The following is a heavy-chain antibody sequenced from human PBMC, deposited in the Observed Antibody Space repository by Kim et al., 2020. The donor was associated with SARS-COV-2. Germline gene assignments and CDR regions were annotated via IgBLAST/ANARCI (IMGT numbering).Heavy chain of an antibody. V-gene: IGHV3-74*01. CDR3: ARDPNSGSYWGRDAFDI. J-gene: IGHJ3*02. D-gene: IGHD1-26*01. Sequence: VEGRCTSSRDNAKHTLYLQMNSLRAEDTAVYYCARDPNSGSYWGRDAFDIWGQGTMVTVSS.